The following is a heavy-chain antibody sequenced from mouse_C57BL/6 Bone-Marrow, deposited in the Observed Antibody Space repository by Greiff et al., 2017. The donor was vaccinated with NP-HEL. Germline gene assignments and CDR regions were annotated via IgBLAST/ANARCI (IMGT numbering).Heavy chain of an antibody. CDR1: GYTFTSYW. J-gene: IGHJ2*01. D-gene: IGHD1-1*01. CDR3: ARGIFTTVVATDY. CDR2: IYPGSGST. Sequence: QVQLQQPGAELVKPGASVKMSCKASGYTFTSYWITWVKQRPGQGLEWIGDIYPGSGSTNYNEKFKGKATFTADTSSNTAYMQLSSLTTEDSAIYYCARGIFTTVVATDYWGQGTTLTVSS. V-gene: IGHV1-55*01.